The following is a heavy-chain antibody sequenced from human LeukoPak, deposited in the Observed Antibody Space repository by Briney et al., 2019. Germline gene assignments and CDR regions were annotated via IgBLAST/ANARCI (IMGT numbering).Heavy chain of an antibody. D-gene: IGHD2-21*01. J-gene: IGHJ4*02. V-gene: IGHV3-66*01. Sequence: GGSLRLSCAAPGFTVSSNYMSWVRQAPGKGLEWVSVIYSGGSTYYADSVKGRFTISRDNSKNTLYLQMNSLRAEDTAVYYCARKQASVPGDYWGRGTPVTVSS. CDR2: IYSGGST. CDR3: ARKQASVPGDY. CDR1: GFTVSSNY.